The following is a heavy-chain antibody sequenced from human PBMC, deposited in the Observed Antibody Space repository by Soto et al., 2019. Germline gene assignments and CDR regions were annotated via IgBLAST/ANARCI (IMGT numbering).Heavy chain of an antibody. D-gene: IGHD3-3*01. CDR1: GGSISSGDFY. Sequence: TLSLTFTVSGGSISSGDFYWSWIRQPPGKGLEWIGYIYYSGSTYYNPSLKSRVTISVDTSKNQFSLKLSSVTAADTAVYYCARGLRLRFLEWLPQRGFDPWGQGTLVTVSS. CDR3: ARGLRLRFLEWLPQRGFDP. CDR2: IYYSGST. V-gene: IGHV4-30-4*01. J-gene: IGHJ5*02.